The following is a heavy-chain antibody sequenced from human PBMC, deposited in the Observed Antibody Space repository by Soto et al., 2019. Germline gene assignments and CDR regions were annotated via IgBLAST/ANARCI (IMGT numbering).Heavy chain of an antibody. V-gene: IGHV3-48*01. CDR3: ARGGYYGMDV. CDR2: ISSSSSTI. CDR1: GFTFSSYS. Sequence: GGSLRLSCAASGFTFSSYSMNWVRQAPGKGLEWVSYISSSSSTIYYADSVKGRFTISRDNAKNSLYLQMNSLRAEDTAVYYCARGGYYGMDVWGQGTTVTVSS. J-gene: IGHJ6*02.